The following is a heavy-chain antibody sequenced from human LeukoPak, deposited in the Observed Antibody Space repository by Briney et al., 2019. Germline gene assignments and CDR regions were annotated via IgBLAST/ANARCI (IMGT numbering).Heavy chain of an antibody. CDR3: ARPQYCSITTCSGPLAI. D-gene: IGHD2-2*01. CDR1: GGSLSSYY. Sequence: SDTLSLTCAVYGGSLSSYYWSWVRQPPGKGLDWIGEIDERGRTKYNPALKSRVTISVDTSKNQIPLKLRSLTAADTAVYYCARPQYCSITTCSGPLAIWGQGTVVTVSS. CDR2: IDERGRT. J-gene: IGHJ3*02. V-gene: IGHV4-34*01.